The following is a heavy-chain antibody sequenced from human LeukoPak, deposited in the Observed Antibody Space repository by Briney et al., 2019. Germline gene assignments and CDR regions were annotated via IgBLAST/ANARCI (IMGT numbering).Heavy chain of an antibody. CDR1: GFTFSSYG. D-gene: IGHD4-23*01. CDR2: ISYDGSNK. J-gene: IGHJ3*02. Sequence: PGRSLRLSCAASGFTFSSYGMHWVRQAPGKGLEWVAVISYDGSNKYYADSVKGRFTISRDNSKNTVYLQMNSLRAEDTAIYYCTKDPNGDYVGAFDNWGQGTMVTVAS. V-gene: IGHV3-30*18. CDR3: TKDPNGDYVGAFDN.